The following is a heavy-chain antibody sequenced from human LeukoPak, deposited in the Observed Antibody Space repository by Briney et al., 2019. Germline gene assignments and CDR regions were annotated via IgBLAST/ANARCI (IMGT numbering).Heavy chain of an antibody. J-gene: IGHJ5*02. CDR1: GFTFSSYR. V-gene: IGHV3-7*04. CDR3: ARGRKPGYCTNGVCAPFDP. CDR2: IKQDGSEK. Sequence: GGSLRLSCAASGFTFSSYRMSWVRQAPGKGLEWVANIKQDGSEKYYVDSVKGRFTISRDNAKNSLYLQMNSLRAEDTAVYYCARGRKPGYCTNGVCAPFDPWGQGTLVTVSS. D-gene: IGHD2-8*01.